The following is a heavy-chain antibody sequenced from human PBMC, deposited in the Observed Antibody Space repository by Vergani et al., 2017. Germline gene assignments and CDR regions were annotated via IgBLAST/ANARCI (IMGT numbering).Heavy chain of an antibody. J-gene: IGHJ3*02. V-gene: IGHV3-48*04. CDR2: ISSSSSTI. CDR1: GFTFSSYS. D-gene: IGHD1-26*01. Sequence: EVQLVESGGGLVQPGGSLRLSCAASGFTFSSYSMNWVRQDPGKGLEWVSYISSSSSTIYYADSVKGRFTISRDDAKNSLYLQMNSLGAEDTAVYYCARDRKSGGSYPGAFDIWGQGTMVTVSS. CDR3: ARDRKSGGSYPGAFDI.